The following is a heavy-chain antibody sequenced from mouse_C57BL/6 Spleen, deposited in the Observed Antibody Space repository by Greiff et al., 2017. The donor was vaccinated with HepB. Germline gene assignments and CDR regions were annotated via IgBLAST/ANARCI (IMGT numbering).Heavy chain of an antibody. CDR3: ARGTTVGTWYFDV. D-gene: IGHD1-1*01. CDR1: GYTFTSYD. Sequence: QVQLQQSGPELVKPGASVKLSCKASGYTFTSYDINWVKQRPGQGLEWIGWIYPRDGSTKYNEKFKGKATLTVDTSSSTAYMELHSLTSEDSAAYFCARGTTVGTWYFDVWGTGTTVTVSS. V-gene: IGHV1-85*01. CDR2: IYPRDGST. J-gene: IGHJ1*03.